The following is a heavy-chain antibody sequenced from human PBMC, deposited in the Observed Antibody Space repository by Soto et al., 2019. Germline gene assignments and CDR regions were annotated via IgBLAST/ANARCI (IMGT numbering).Heavy chain of an antibody. CDR3: AREVSSSRFDS. Sequence: QVQLGQSGAEVKKPGSSVKLSCKSSGGTFSSYRISWVRQAPGQGLEWMGGIMPIFATPKYAQKFQGRVTISADESTSTAYLEVRSLTSDDTAVYYCAREVSSSRFDSWGQGTLVTVSS. CDR1: GGTFSSYR. J-gene: IGHJ4*02. CDR2: IMPIFATP. D-gene: IGHD2-2*01. V-gene: IGHV1-69*01.